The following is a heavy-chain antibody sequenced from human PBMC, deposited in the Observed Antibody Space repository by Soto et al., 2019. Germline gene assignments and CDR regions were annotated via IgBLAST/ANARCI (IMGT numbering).Heavy chain of an antibody. Sequence: QTGGSLRLSCTASGFTFGDYAMSWVRQAPGKGLEWVGFIRSKAYGGTTEYAASVKGRFTISRDDSKSIAYLQMNSLKTEDTAVYYCTRVAYCSSTSCYLGGYGMDVWGQGTTVTVSS. CDR2: IRSKAYGGTT. D-gene: IGHD2-2*01. V-gene: IGHV3-49*04. CDR3: TRVAYCSSTSCYLGGYGMDV. J-gene: IGHJ6*02. CDR1: GFTFGDYA.